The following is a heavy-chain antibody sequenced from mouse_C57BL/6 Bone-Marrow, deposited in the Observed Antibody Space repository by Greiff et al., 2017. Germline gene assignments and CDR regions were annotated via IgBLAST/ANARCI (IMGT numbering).Heavy chain of an antibody. J-gene: IGHJ4*01. Sequence: EVHLVESGAELVRPGASVKLSCTASGFNIKDDYMHWVKQRPEQGLEWIGWIDPENGDTEYASKFQGKATITADTSSNTAYLQLSSLTSEDTAVYYCTLITTVVAPYYYAMDYWGQGTSVTVSS. D-gene: IGHD1-1*01. CDR3: TLITTVVAPYYYAMDY. V-gene: IGHV14-4*01. CDR2: IDPENGDT. CDR1: GFNIKDDY.